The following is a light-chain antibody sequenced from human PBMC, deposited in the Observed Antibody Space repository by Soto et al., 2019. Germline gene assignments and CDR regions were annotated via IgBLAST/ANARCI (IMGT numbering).Light chain of an antibody. V-gene: IGKV3-15*01. CDR2: SAS. CDR1: QSVSSK. J-gene: IGKJ1*01. CDR3: QHYYSTPWT. Sequence: ELVITHSPATLSLSPGQRATLSCRASQSVSSKLAWYQQRPGQAPRLLIYSASTRATGIPARFSGSGSGTEFTLTISSLQSEDVAVYYCQHYYSTPWTFGQGTKVDNK.